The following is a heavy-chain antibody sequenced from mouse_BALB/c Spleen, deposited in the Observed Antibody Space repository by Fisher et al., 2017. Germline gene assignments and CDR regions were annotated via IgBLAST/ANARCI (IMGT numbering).Heavy chain of an antibody. V-gene: IGHV5-6-3*01. CDR3: ARDREVRAMDY. J-gene: IGHJ4*01. Sequence: RFTISRDNAKNTLYLQMSSLKSEDTAMYYCARDREVRAMDYWGQGTSVTVSS. D-gene: IGHD2-14*01.